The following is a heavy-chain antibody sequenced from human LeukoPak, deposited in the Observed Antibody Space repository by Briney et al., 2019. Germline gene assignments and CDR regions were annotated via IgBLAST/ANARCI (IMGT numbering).Heavy chain of an antibody. V-gene: IGHV1-18*01. CDR2: ISAYNGNT. Sequence: GASVKVSCKASGYTFTSYGISWVRQAPGQGLEWMGWISAYNGNTNYAQKLQGRVTMTTDTSTSTAYMELRSLRSDDTAVYYCARDMIHCSSTSCSSGDYWGQGTLVTVSS. D-gene: IGHD2-2*01. CDR3: ARDMIHCSSTSCSSGDY. J-gene: IGHJ4*02. CDR1: GYTFTSYG.